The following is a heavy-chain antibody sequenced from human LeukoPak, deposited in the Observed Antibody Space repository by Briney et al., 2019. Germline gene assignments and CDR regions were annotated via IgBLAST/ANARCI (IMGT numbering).Heavy chain of an antibody. V-gene: IGHV1-69*04. CDR1: GGTFNSYG. CDR2: IIPNIGIA. J-gene: IGHJ4*02. D-gene: IGHD6-13*01. Sequence: SVKVSCKASGGTFNSYGVNWVRQAPGQGLEWMGRIIPNIGIANSAQKLQGRVTISADKSTSTAYMELSSLRSDDTAVYYCARDRDSSTWYSFDSWGQGTLATVSS. CDR3: ARDRDSSTWYSFDS.